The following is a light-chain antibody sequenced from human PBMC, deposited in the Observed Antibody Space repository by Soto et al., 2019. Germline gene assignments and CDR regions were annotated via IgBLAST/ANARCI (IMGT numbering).Light chain of an antibody. J-gene: IGKJ1*01. CDR3: QQYNFWPRT. Sequence: IGMTQSPATLSVSPGERATLSCRASQSVDRFLAWYHQKPGQAPRLLIYAASTRATGIPARFSGGGSGTEFTLTISSLQSEDFAVYYCQQYNFWPRTFGQGTKVDI. V-gene: IGKV3-15*01. CDR1: QSVDRF. CDR2: AAS.